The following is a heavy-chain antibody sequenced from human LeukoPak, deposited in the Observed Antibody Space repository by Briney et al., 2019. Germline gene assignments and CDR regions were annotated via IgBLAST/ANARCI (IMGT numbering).Heavy chain of an antibody. CDR3: ARVREYYDFWSGYYPSIFDY. V-gene: IGHV4-59*01. CDR2: IYYSGST. J-gene: IGHJ4*02. CDR1: GGSNSSYY. D-gene: IGHD3-3*01. Sequence: SETLSLTCTVSGGSNSSYYWSWIRQPPGKGLEWIGYIYYSGSTNYNPSLKSRVTISVDTSKNQFSLKLSSVTAADTAVYYCARVREYYDFWSGYYPSIFDYWGQGTLVTVSS.